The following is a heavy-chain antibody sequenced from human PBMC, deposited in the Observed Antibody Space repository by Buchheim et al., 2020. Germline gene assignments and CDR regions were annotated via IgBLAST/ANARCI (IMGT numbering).Heavy chain of an antibody. CDR3: ARHGNNNFDA. CDR2: INVDGSGK. D-gene: IGHD4-23*01. V-gene: IGHV3-7*03. CDR1: GFMFKTER. Sequence: EVQLVESGGGLVQPGGSLRLSCVASGFMFKTERMGWARQAPGKGLEWVANINVDGSGKYYVDSVKGRFTVSRDNAKNSLYLPMSSLRAEDTAIYYCARHGNNNFDAWGRGTL. J-gene: IGHJ4*02.